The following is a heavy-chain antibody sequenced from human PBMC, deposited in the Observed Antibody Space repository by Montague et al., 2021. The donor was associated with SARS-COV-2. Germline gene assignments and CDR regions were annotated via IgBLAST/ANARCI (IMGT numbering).Heavy chain of an antibody. CDR1: GGSISNYY. Sequence: SETLSLTCTVSGGSISNYYWSWIRQSPGKGLEWIGDIYYSGSTNYNPSLKSRVTISVDTSKNQFSLKLSSVTAADTAVYYCARGFDYWGQGTLVTVSS. CDR2: IYYSGST. J-gene: IGHJ4*02. V-gene: IGHV4-59*01. CDR3: ARGFDY.